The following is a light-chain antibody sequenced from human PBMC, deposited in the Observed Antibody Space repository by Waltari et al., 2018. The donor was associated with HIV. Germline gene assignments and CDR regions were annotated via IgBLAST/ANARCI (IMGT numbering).Light chain of an antibody. V-gene: IGLV3-19*01. J-gene: IGLJ2*01. CDR1: SLRSYY. Sequence: SSELTQDPAVSVALGQTVRITCHGDSLRSYYASWYQQKPGPAPVLVIYGKNNRPSGIPDRFSGSCSGNTASLTITWAQAEDEADYYCNSRDSSGNHVVFGGGTKLTVL. CDR2: GKN. CDR3: NSRDSSGNHVV.